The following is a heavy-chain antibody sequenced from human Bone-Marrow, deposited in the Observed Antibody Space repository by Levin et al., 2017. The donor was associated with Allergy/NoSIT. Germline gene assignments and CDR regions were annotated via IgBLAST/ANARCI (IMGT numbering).Heavy chain of an antibody. CDR3: AKIIAWDGSGSYGMDV. D-gene: IGHD3-10*01. V-gene: IGHV3-23*01. Sequence: GESLKISCAASGFTFSNYAMTWVRQAPGKGLEWVSGLTSTGDSTYYTDSVKGRFTISRDNSKNTLDLQMNSLRAEDTAVYYCAKIIAWDGSGSYGMDVWGQGTTVTVSS. CDR1: GFTFSNYA. J-gene: IGHJ6*02. CDR2: LTSTGDST.